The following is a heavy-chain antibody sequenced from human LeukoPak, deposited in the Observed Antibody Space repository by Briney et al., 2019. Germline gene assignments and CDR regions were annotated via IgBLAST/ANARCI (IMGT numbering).Heavy chain of an antibody. J-gene: IGHJ4*02. D-gene: IGHD5-24*01. V-gene: IGHV4-39*01. CDR2: IYYSGST. CDR3: ARHMATIPFDY. Sequence: SEALSLTCTVSGGSISSSSYYWGWIRQPPGKGLEWIGSIYYSGSTYYNPSLKSRVTISVDTSKNQFSLKLSSVTAADTAVYYCARHMATIPFDYWGQGTLVTVSS. CDR1: GGSISSSSYY.